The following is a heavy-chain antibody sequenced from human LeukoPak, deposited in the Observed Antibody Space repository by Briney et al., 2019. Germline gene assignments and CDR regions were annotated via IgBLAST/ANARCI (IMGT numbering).Heavy chain of an antibody. CDR3: VRDRGYSTFDY. V-gene: IGHV3-7*01. D-gene: IGHD4-23*01. CDR1: GFPFSNYW. Sequence: QTGGSLRLSYAGSGFPFSNYWMAWVRQAPGKGLEWVANMKEDGGEINYVDSVKGRFTISRDNAKNSLDLQMNSLRVDDTAVYYCVRDRGYSTFDYWGQGTLVIVSS. CDR2: MKEDGGEI. J-gene: IGHJ4*02.